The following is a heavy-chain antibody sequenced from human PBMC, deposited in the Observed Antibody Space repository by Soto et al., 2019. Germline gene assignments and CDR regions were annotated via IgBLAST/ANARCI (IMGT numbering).Heavy chain of an antibody. J-gene: IGHJ5*02. CDR3: ARGGASIAAAGTEWFDP. V-gene: IGHV1-3*01. CDR2: INAGNGNT. Sequence: QVPLVQSGAEVKKPGASVKVSCKASGYTFTSYAMHWVRQAPGQRLEWMGWINAGNGNTKYSQKFQGRVTITRDTSASTAYMELSSLRSEDTAVYYCARGGASIAAAGTEWFDPWGQGTLVTVSS. CDR1: GYTFTSYA. D-gene: IGHD6-13*01.